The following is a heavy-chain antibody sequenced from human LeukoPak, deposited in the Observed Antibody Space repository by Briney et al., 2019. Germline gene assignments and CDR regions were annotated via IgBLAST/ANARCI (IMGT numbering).Heavy chain of an antibody. CDR2: ITNAGST. J-gene: IGHJ4*02. CDR3: ARGSSFDGYCAPGACQAGYYDM. V-gene: IGHV4-34*01. CDR1: GDSFSRYL. D-gene: IGHD2-2*03. Sequence: SETLSLTCAVYGDSFSRYLWNWVRQSPGKALEYLGDITNAGSTHYKPSLKTRVLLSVDKSKNQFSLRLTPVTAADTAVYFCARGSSFDGYCAPGACQAGYYDMWGQGTPVTVSS.